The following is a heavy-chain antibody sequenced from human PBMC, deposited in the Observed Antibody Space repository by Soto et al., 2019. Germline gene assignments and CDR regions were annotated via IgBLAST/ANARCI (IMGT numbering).Heavy chain of an antibody. J-gene: IGHJ5*02. CDR1: GFTFSAYN. D-gene: IGHD2-15*01. Sequence: GGSLRLSCAASGFTFSAYNMNWVRQAPGKGLEWVSSISSSSSYIYYADSLKGRFTISRDNAKNSLYLQMNSLRVEDTAVYYCAMLRRDAYNLWGQGTLVTVSS. V-gene: IGHV3-21*01. CDR2: ISSSSSYI. CDR3: AMLRRDAYNL.